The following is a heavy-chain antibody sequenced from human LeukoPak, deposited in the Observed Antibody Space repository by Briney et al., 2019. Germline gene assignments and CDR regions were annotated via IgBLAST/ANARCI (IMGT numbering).Heavy chain of an antibody. D-gene: IGHD4-17*01. J-gene: IGHJ4*02. CDR1: GYTFTSYA. CDR2: TNAGNGNT. Sequence: ASVKVSCRASGYTFTSYAMHWVRQAPGQRLEWMGWTNAGNGNTKYSQKFQGRVTITRDTSASTAYMELSSLRSEDTAVYYCARDGEDYGFDYWGQGTLVTVSS. CDR3: ARDGEDYGFDY. V-gene: IGHV1-3*01.